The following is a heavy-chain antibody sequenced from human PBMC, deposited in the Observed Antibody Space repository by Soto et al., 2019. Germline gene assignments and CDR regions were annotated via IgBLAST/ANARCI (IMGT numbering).Heavy chain of an antibody. D-gene: IGHD1-26*01. V-gene: IGHV3-74*01. CDR2: IKNDGSTT. J-gene: IGHJ4*02. CDR3: ARGGSPLVGATGLFDS. Sequence: GGSLRLSCVVSGVTFSTYWMHWVRQAPRKGLVWISRIKNDGSTTTYADSVKGRFTISRDNAKSTLYLQMNSLRVEDTAVYYCARGGSPLVGATGLFDSWGLGTLVTVSS. CDR1: GVTFSTYW.